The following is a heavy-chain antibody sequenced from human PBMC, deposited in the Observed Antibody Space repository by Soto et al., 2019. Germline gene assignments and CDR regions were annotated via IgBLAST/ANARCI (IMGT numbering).Heavy chain of an antibody. Sequence: DVQLLESGGGLVQPGGSLRLACAASGFNIGSYGMTWVRQAPGKGLEGVSTIRGRDGTTYDEASVKGRFTISRDISKNTLYLQMNSLRADDTAVYYCAKDVNYDMLAGYYCYWGQGTLVAVSS. CDR2: IRGRDGTT. J-gene: IGHJ4*02. CDR3: AKDVNYDMLAGYYCY. D-gene: IGHD3-9*01. V-gene: IGHV3-23*01. CDR1: GFNIGSYG.